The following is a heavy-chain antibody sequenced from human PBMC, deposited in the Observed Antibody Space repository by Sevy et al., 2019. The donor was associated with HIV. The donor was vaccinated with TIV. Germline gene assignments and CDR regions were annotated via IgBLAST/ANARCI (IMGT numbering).Heavy chain of an antibody. CDR3: AREYCTSTSCHYYFGMDV. CDR2: IYSGSST. Sequence: GGSLRLSCAASVFSVSNSYMSWVRQAPGKGLEWVSVIYSGSSTYYADSVKGRFSISRDNSKNTVYLQMNSLRADDSAVYYCAREYCTSTSCHYYFGMDVWGQGTTVTVSS. D-gene: IGHD2-2*01. V-gene: IGHV3-53*01. J-gene: IGHJ6*02. CDR1: VFSVSNSY.